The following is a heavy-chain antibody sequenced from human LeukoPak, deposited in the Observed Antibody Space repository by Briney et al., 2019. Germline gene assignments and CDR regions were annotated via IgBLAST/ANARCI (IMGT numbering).Heavy chain of an antibody. CDR1: GYTFTSYY. J-gene: IGHJ6*02. D-gene: IGHD3-3*01. V-gene: IGHV1-46*01. Sequence: ASVKVSCKASGYTFTSYYMHWVRQAPGQGLEWMGIINPSGSSTSYAQKFQGRVTMTRDTATRIVYMELSSLRSEDTAVYYCAVRTTPPDVLRGYRDYYGMDVWGQGTTLIVSS. CDR3: AVRTTPPDVLRGYRDYYGMDV. CDR2: INPSGSST.